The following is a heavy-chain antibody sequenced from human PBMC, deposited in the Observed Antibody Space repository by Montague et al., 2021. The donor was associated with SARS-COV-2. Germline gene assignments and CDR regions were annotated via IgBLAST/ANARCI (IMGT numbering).Heavy chain of an antibody. D-gene: IGHD6-19*01. CDR3: ARGGAAVAGLPRSYGLDV. Sequence: SETLSLTCTVSGGSISSYYWSWIRQPAGKGLEWIGRIYNSGSTNYNPSLKSRVTMSVDTSKNQFSLKLSSVTAADTAVYYCARGGAAVAGLPRSYGLDVWGQGTTVTVSS. J-gene: IGHJ6*02. CDR2: IYNSGST. V-gene: IGHV4-4*07. CDR1: GGSISSYY.